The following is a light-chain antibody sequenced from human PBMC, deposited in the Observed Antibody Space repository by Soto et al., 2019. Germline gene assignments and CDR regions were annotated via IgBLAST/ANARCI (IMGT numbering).Light chain of an antibody. CDR3: QQGYSRPRT. J-gene: IGKJ1*01. CDR1: QSISTS. Sequence: DIQLTQSPSSLSASVGDRVTITCRASQSISTSLNWYQQKPGKAPNLLIFTSSNLESGVPSRFSGSGSGTDFTLTISSLQPEDFATYFCQQGYSRPRTFGQGTTGDIK. CDR2: TSS. V-gene: IGKV1-39*01.